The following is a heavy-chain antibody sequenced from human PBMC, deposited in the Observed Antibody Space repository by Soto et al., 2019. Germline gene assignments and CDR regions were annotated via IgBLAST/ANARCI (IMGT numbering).Heavy chain of an antibody. CDR2: MNPNSGNT. D-gene: IGHD3-3*01. J-gene: IGHJ4*02. CDR1: GYTFTSYD. Sequence: ASVKVSCKASGYTFTSYDINWVRQATGQGLEWMGWMNPNSGNTGYAQKFQGRVTMTRNTSISTAYMELSSLRSEDTAVYYCESAPTGLRFSRWLLHAYYCDNWGQGTLVNVS. CDR3: ESAPTGLRFSRWLLHAYYCDN. V-gene: IGHV1-8*01.